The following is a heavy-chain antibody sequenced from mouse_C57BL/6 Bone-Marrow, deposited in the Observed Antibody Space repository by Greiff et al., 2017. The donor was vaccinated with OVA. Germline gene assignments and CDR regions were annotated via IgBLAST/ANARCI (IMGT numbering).Heavy chain of an antibody. CDR1: GFTFSDYY. D-gene: IGHD1-1*01. V-gene: IGHV5-12*01. J-gene: IGHJ2*01. CDR2: ISNGGGST. Sequence: EVMLVESGGGLVQPGGSLKLSCAASGFTFSDYYMYWVRQTPEKRLEWVAYISNGGGSTYYPDTVKGRFTISRDNAKNTLYLQMSRLKSEDTAMYYCARQSSILYYFDYWGQGTTLTVSS. CDR3: ARQSSILYYFDY.